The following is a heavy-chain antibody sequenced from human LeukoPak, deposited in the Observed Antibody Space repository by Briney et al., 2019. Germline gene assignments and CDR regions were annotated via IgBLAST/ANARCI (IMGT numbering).Heavy chain of an antibody. J-gene: IGHJ6*03. D-gene: IGHD3-3*01. CDR2: IYYSGST. V-gene: IGHV4-59*01. Sequence: PSETLSLTCTVYGVSISSNYWSWLRQPPGKGLEGVGYIYYSGSTNYNPSLKGRVTISVDTSKSQFSLKLSSVTAADTALYYCARDANDDFCSGDDKNYYYYYYMGVWGKGTTVTVSS. CDR1: GVSISSNY. CDR3: ARDANDDFCSGDDKNYYYYYYMGV.